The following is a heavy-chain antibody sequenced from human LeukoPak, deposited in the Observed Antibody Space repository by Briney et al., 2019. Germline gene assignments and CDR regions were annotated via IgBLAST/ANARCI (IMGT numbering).Heavy chain of an antibody. CDR3: ARGPVFGSFDY. J-gene: IGHJ4*02. Sequence: GGSLRLSCAASGFSFSSYWMTWVRQAPGKGLEWVANIKQDGSEKYYVDSVKGRFTISRDNAKNSLYLQINSLRADDTAVYYCARGPVFGSFDYWGQGTLVTVSS. D-gene: IGHD6-19*01. V-gene: IGHV3-7*03. CDR2: IKQDGSEK. CDR1: GFSFSSYW.